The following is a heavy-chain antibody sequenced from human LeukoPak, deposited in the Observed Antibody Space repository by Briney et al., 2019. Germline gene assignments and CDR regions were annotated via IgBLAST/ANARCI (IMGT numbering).Heavy chain of an antibody. V-gene: IGHV3-11*04. J-gene: IGHJ6*02. D-gene: IGHD3-3*01. CDR1: GFTVSSNY. CDR2: ISSSGSTI. CDR3: ARDLDFWSGYYNGRYGMDV. Sequence: GGSLRLSCAASGFTVSSNYMSWVRQAPGKGLEWVSYISSSGSTIYYADSVKGRFTISRDNAKNSLYLQMNSLRAEDTAVYYCARDLDFWSGYYNGRYGMDVWGQGTTVTVSS.